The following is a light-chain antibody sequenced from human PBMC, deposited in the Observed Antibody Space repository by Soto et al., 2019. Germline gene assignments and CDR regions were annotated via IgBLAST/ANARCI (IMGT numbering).Light chain of an antibody. CDR2: DAS. J-gene: IGKJ1*01. CDR3: LRRRNPRA. V-gene: IGKV3-11*01. CDR1: PSVSSY. Sequence: EIVLTQSPATLSLSPGERATLSCRASPSVSSYLAWYQQKPGQAPRLLIYDASNRATGIPARFSGSGSATSLHLSLTSCVPHGFAFSSFLRRRNPRAVGRGTRM.